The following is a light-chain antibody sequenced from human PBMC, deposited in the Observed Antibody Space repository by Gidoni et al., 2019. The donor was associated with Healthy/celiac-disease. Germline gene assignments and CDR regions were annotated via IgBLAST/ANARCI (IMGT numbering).Light chain of an antibody. CDR3: NSRDSSGNHLV. CDR2: GKN. J-gene: IGLJ2*01. CDR1: SLRSYY. Sequence: SSELTQHPAVSLALGQTVRITCQGDSLRSYYASWYKQKPGQAPVLVIYGKNNRPSGTPDRCSGSSSGNTASLTITGAQAEDEADYYCNSRDSSGNHLVFGGGTKLTVL. V-gene: IGLV3-19*01.